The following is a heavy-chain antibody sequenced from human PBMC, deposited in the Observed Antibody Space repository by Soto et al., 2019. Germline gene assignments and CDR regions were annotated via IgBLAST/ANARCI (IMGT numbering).Heavy chain of an antibody. D-gene: IGHD6-25*01. CDR3: ARDLAAGDH. CDR2: INPASGST. CDR1: GYTFTHSY. V-gene: IGHV1-46*01. J-gene: IGHJ4*02. Sequence: QVQLVQSGAEVKKPGASVKLSCRTSGYTFTHSYIHWVRQAPGQGLEWLAIINPASGSTNYAQDFLGRVTLTMDTSTTTVYMELSGLRAEDTAILYCARDLAAGDHWGQGTLVTVSS.